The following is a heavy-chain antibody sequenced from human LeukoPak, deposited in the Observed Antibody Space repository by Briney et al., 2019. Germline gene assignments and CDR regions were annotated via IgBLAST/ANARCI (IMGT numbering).Heavy chain of an antibody. Sequence: PGGSLRLSCAASGFTFSSYWMSWVRQAPGKGLEWVANIKQDGSEKYYVDSVKGRFTISRDNAKNSLYLQMNSLRAEDTAVYYCARVSTGWWELITAWFDPWGQGTLVTVSS. CDR3: ARVSTGWWELITAWFDP. D-gene: IGHD1-26*01. V-gene: IGHV3-7*01. CDR2: IKQDGSEK. CDR1: GFTFSSYW. J-gene: IGHJ5*02.